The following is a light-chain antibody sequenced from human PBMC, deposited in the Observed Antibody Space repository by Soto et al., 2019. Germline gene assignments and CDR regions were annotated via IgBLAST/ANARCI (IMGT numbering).Light chain of an antibody. CDR3: QSYDSSLSGYV. J-gene: IGLJ1*01. Sequence: SLFTQPPSVSGAPGQRVAISCTWSSANIGAAYNVDWYQQLPGTAPKLLIYGNNNRPSGVPARFSGSKSGTSASLAIAGIQAEDEGDYYCQSYDSSLSGYVFGTGTKLTVL. V-gene: IGLV1-40*01. CDR2: GNN. CDR1: SANIGAAYN.